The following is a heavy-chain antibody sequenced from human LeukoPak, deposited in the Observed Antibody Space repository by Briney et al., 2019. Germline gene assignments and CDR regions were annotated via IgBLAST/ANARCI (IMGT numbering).Heavy chain of an antibody. CDR2: ISWNSGRM. J-gene: IGHJ4*02. Sequence: PGRSLRLSCAASGFTCDDYAMHWVRQAPGKGLEWVSSISWNSGRMDYADSVKGRFTISRDNAKNSLYLQMNSLRVEDMALYYCAKDVNYSPSGTFDYWGQGTLVTVSS. V-gene: IGHV3-9*03. CDR3: AKDVNYSPSGTFDY. D-gene: IGHD3-10*01. CDR1: GFTCDDYA.